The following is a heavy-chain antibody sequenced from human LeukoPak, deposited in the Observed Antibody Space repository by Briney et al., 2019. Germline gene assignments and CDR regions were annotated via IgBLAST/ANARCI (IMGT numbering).Heavy chain of an antibody. CDR3: ARDRAVALDWAFDI. V-gene: IGHV3-30-3*01. D-gene: IGHD6-19*01. CDR2: ISYDGSNK. CDR1: GFTFSSYA. J-gene: IGHJ3*02. Sequence: GGSLRLSCAASGFTFSSYAMHWVRQAPGKGLEWVAVISYDGSNKYYADSVKGRFTISRDNSKNTLYLRMNSLRAEDTAVYYCARDRAVALDWAFDIWGQGTMVTVSS.